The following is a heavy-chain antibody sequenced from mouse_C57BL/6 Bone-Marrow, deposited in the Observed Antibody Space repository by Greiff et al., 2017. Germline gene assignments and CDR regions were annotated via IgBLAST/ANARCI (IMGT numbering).Heavy chain of an antibody. CDR1: GFPFSSYA. CDR2: ISDGGSYT. V-gene: IGHV5-4*03. CDR3: ARLDCYAMDY. J-gene: IGHJ4*01. Sequence: EVKLVESGGGLVKPGGSLKLSCAASGFPFSSYAMSWVRQTPEKRLEWVATISDGGSYTYYPDNVKGRFTNSRDNAKNNLSLQMSHLKSEDTAMYYCARLDCYAMDYWGQGTSVTVSS.